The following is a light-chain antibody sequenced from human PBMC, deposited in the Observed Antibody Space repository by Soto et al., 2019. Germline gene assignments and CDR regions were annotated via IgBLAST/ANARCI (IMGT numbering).Light chain of an antibody. V-gene: IGKV3-20*01. CDR2: GAS. CDR3: QQYGSSLWT. J-gene: IGKJ1*01. Sequence: EIVMTQSPATLSVSPGEGATLSCRPSQSVDKDLAWYRQKPGQSPSLLVYGASRRATGIPDRFSGSGSGTDFTLTISRLEPEDFEVYYCQQYGSSLWTFGQGTKVDIK. CDR1: QSVDKD.